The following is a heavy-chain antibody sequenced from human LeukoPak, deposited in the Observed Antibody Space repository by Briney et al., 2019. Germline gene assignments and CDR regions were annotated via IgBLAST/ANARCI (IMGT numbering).Heavy chain of an antibody. J-gene: IGHJ4*02. CDR1: GCTFSSYS. CDR3: ARDRGYSYGIFDY. Sequence: GGTLRLSCAASGCTFSSYSMNWVRQAPGKGLEWVSYISSSSSTIYYADSVKGRFTISRDNAKNSLYLQMNSLRAEDTAVYYCARDRGYSYGIFDYWGQGTLVTVSS. D-gene: IGHD5-18*01. V-gene: IGHV3-48*01. CDR2: ISSSSSTI.